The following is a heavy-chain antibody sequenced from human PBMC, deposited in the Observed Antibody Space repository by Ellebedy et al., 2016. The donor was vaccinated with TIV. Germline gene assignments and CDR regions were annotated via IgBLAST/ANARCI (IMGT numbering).Heavy chain of an antibody. Sequence: ASVKVSXXASGYTFTSYDINWVRQATGQGLEWMGWMNPNSGNTGYAQKFQGRVTMTRNTSISTAYMELSGLRSEDTAVYYCARVVSNYGGYYYYMDVWGKGTTVTVSS. CDR3: ARVVSNYGGYYYYMDV. J-gene: IGHJ6*03. V-gene: IGHV1-8*01. D-gene: IGHD4-11*01. CDR1: GYTFTSYD. CDR2: MNPNSGNT.